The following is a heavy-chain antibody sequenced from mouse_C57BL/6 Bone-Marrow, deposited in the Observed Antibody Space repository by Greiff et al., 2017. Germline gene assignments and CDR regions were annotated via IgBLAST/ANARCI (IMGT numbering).Heavy chain of an antibody. D-gene: IGHD1-1*01. J-gene: IGHJ2*01. CDR3: ARYYGSSYNFDY. V-gene: IGHV1-64*01. CDR1: GYTFTSYW. CDR2: IHPNSGST. Sequence: QVQLQQPGAELVKPGASVKLSCKASGYTFTSYWMHWVKQRPGQGLEWIGMIHPNSGSTNYNEKFKSKATLTVDKSSSPAYMQLSSLTSESSAVXSFARYYGSSYNFDYWGQGTTLTVSS.